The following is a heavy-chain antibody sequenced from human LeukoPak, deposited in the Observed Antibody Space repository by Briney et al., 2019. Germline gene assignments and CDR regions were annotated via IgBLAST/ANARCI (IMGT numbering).Heavy chain of an antibody. CDR1: GGSISSYY. CDR3: ARDRALEPGDGPYGFDP. V-gene: IGHV4-4*07. CDR2: ISTSGST. Sequence: SETLSLTCTVSGGSISSYYWSWIRQPAGKGLESIGHISTSGSTNYNPSLKSRVTISVDTSKNQFSLKLSSVTAADTAVYYCARDRALEPGDGPYGFDPWGQGTLVTVSS. J-gene: IGHJ5*02. D-gene: IGHD2-21*01.